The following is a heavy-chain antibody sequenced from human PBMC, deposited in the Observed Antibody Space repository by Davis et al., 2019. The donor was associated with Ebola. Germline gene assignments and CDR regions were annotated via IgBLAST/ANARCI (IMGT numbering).Heavy chain of an antibody. D-gene: IGHD6-13*01. CDR2: FYPGDSDI. CDR3: VIRSSWYGHFAL. Sequence: GGSLRLSCKGSGYSFTAYWIGWVRQLPGKGLEWMGMFYPGDSDIRYSPSFQGQVTISADKSITTAYLQWSSLKASDSAMYYCVIRSSWYGHFALWGRGTLVTVSA. J-gene: IGHJ2*01. V-gene: IGHV5-51*01. CDR1: GYSFTAYW.